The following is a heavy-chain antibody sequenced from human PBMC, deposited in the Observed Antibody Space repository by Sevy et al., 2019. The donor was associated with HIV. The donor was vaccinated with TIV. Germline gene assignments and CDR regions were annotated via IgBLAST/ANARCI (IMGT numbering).Heavy chain of an antibody. CDR3: ARVREGEKYCSSTSCYLAYYYGIDV. CDR1: GFTFSSYA. Sequence: GGSLRLSCAASGFTFSSYAMHWVRQAPGKGLEWVAVISYDGSNKYYADSVKGRFTISRDNSKNTLYLQMNSLRAEDTAVYYCARVREGEKYCSSTSCYLAYYYGIDVWGQGTTVTVSS. J-gene: IGHJ6*02. V-gene: IGHV3-30-3*01. CDR2: ISYDGSNK. D-gene: IGHD2-2*01.